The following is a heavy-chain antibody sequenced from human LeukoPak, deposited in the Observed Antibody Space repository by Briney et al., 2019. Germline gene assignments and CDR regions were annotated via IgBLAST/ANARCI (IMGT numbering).Heavy chain of an antibody. CDR3: AKGGYSYGFSYFDY. J-gene: IGHJ4*02. V-gene: IGHV3-23*01. CDR2: ISGSGGST. Sequence: GGSLRLSCAASEFTFSSYAMSWVRQAPGKGLEWVSAISGSGGSTYYADSVKGRFTISRDNSKNTLYLQMNSLRAEDTAVYYCAKGGYSYGFSYFDYWGQGTLVTVSS. CDR1: EFTFSSYA. D-gene: IGHD5-18*01.